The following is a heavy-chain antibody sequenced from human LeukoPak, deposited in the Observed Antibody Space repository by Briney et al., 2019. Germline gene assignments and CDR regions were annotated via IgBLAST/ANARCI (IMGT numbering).Heavy chain of an antibody. D-gene: IGHD2-15*01. V-gene: IGHV4-34*01. CDR2: INHSGST. CDR1: GGSFSGYC. Sequence: SETLSLTCAVYGGSFSGYCWSWIRQPPGKGLEWIGEINHSGSTNYNPSLKSRVTISVDTSKNQFSLKLSSVTAADTAVYYCARSRGYCSGGSCYSYWFDPWGQGTLVTVSS. CDR3: ARSRGYCSGGSCYSYWFDP. J-gene: IGHJ5*02.